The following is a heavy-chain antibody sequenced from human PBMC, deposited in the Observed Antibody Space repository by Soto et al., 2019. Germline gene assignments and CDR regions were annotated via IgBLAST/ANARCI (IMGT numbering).Heavy chain of an antibody. CDR3: ARVRGGTAMVDWYFDL. Sequence: QVQLQESGPGLVKPSQTLSLTCTVSGGSISSGGYYWSWIRQHPGKGLEWIGYIYYSGSTYYNPSLKSRVTISVDTSKNQFSRKLSSVTAADTAVYYCARVRGGTAMVDWYFDLWGRGTLVTVSS. J-gene: IGHJ2*01. V-gene: IGHV4-31*03. CDR2: IYYSGST. D-gene: IGHD5-18*01. CDR1: GGSISSGGYY.